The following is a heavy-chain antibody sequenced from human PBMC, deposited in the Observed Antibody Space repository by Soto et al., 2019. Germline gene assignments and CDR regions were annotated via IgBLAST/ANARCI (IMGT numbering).Heavy chain of an antibody. V-gene: IGHV3-23*01. D-gene: IGHD6-13*01. Sequence: GGSLRLSCAASGFTFSSYAMSWVRQAPGKGLEWVSAISGSGGSTYYADSVKGRFTISRDNSKNTLYLQMNSLRAEDTAVYYCAKRLSSWYKDGDYFDYWGQGTLVTVSS. CDR3: AKRLSSWYKDGDYFDY. CDR2: ISGSGGST. CDR1: GFTFSSYA. J-gene: IGHJ4*02.